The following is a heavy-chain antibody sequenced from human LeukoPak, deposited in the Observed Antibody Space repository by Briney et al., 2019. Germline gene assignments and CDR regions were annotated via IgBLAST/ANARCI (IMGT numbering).Heavy chain of an antibody. CDR1: GFTFYDYA. Sequence: AGGSLRLSCAASGFTFYDYAMHWVRQAPGKGLEWVSGISWNGGYIGYVDSVKGRFTISRDNAKSSLYLQMNSLRAEDTALYYCAKARGIAVSATGVLGFDYWGQGTLVTVSS. J-gene: IGHJ4*02. D-gene: IGHD6-19*01. V-gene: IGHV3-9*01. CDR3: AKARGIAVSATGVLGFDY. CDR2: ISWNGGYI.